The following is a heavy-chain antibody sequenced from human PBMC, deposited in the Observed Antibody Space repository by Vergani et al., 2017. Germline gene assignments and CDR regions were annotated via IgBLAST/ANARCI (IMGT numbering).Heavy chain of an antibody. J-gene: IGHJ4*02. CDR2: IWYDGSNK. D-gene: IGHD5-12*01. CDR3: ARDRVDIVATSTYYFDY. CDR1: GFTFSSYG. Sequence: QVQLVESGGGVVQPGRSLRLSCAAPGFTFSSYGMHWVRQAPGKGLEWVAVIWYDGSNKYYADSVKGRFTISRDNSKNTLYLQMNSLRAEDTAVYYCARDRVDIVATSTYYFDYWGQGTLVTVSS. V-gene: IGHV3-33*01.